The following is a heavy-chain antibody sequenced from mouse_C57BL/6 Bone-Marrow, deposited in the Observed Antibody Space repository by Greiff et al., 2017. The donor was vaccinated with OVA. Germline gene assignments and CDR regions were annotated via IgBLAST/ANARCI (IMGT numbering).Heavy chain of an antibody. CDR3: AKLFLYDYDGYYFDY. Sequence: EVTLVESAGGLVQPGSSMKLPCTASGFTFSDYYMAWVCQVPEKGLEWVANINYDGSSTYYLDSLKSRFITSRDNAKNILYLQMSSLKSEDTATYDCAKLFLYDYDGYYFDYWGQGTTLTVSS. V-gene: IGHV5-16*01. J-gene: IGHJ2*01. CDR2: INYDGSST. D-gene: IGHD2-4*01. CDR1: GFTFSDYY.